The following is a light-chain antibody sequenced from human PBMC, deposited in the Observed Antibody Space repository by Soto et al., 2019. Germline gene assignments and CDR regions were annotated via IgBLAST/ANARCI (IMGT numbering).Light chain of an antibody. CDR3: CSYAGSSTFF. CDR2: EVS. CDR1: SSDVGSYNL. J-gene: IGLJ2*01. Sequence: QSVLTQPASVSGSPGQSITISCTGTSSDVGSYNLVSWYQQHPGKAPKLMIYEVSKRPSGVSNRFSGSKSGNTASLTISGLQAEDEADYYCCSYAGSSTFFFGGGTKLTVL. V-gene: IGLV2-23*02.